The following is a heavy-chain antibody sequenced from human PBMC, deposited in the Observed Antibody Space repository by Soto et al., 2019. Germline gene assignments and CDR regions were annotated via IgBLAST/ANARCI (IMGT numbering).Heavy chain of an antibody. Sequence: PSETLSLTCTVSGGSISSSSYYWGWIRQPPGKGLEWIGSIYYSGSTYYNPSLKSRVTISVDTSKNQFSLKLSSVTAADTAVYYCARHGGIAALRLNYYYGMDVWGQGTTVTVSS. V-gene: IGHV4-39*01. J-gene: IGHJ6*02. CDR1: GGSISSSSYY. CDR3: ARHGGIAALRLNYYYGMDV. D-gene: IGHD6-13*01. CDR2: IYYSGST.